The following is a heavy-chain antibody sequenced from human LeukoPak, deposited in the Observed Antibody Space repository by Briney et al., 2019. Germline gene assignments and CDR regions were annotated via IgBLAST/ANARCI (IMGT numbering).Heavy chain of an antibody. CDR1: GFTFSSYG. CDR2: ICYDGSNK. Sequence: GGSLRLSYAASGFTFSSYGMHWVRQAPGKGLEWVAVICYDGSNKYYADSVKGRFTISRDNSKNMLYLQMNSLRAEDTAVYYCARGSALRYFDYWGQGTLVTVSS. CDR3: ARGSALRYFDY. J-gene: IGHJ4*02. V-gene: IGHV3-33*01.